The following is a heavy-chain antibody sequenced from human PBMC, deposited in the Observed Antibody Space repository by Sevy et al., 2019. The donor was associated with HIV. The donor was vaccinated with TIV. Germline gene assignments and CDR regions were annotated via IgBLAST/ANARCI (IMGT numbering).Heavy chain of an antibody. CDR2: ISGSGDFT. V-gene: IGHV3-23*01. D-gene: IGHD3-10*01. Sequence: QLGGSLRLSCADSGSTFSNYVMSWVRQAPGKGLEWVSSISGSGDFTYYPDSVKGRFTISRDNSKNTLYLQMNSLRAEDTAVYYCAIQITKIRGDQGPFDYWGQGTLVTVSS. CDR3: AIQITKIRGDQGPFDY. CDR1: GSTFSNYV. J-gene: IGHJ4*02.